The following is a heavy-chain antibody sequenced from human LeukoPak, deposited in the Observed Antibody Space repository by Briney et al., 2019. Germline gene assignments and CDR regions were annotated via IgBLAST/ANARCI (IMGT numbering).Heavy chain of an antibody. J-gene: IGHJ6*03. D-gene: IGHD5-12*01. V-gene: IGHV3-73*01. Sequence: PGGSLRLSCAASGFTFSGSAMHWVRQASGKGLEWVGHIRSKTNTYATAYAASVKGRFTISRDDSKNTAYLQMNSLKTEDTAVYYCTRHGSGYDNYYFYYMDVWGTGTTVTVSS. CDR2: IRSKTNTYAT. CDR3: TRHGSGYDNYYFYYMDV. CDR1: GFTFSGSA.